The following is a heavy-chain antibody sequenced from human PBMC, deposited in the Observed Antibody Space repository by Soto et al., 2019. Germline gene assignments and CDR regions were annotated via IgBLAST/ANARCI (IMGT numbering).Heavy chain of an antibody. CDR1: GVIFSTSW. V-gene: IGHV3-7*01. CDR2: LNPDGSKK. D-gene: IGHD4-4*01. J-gene: IGHJ4*02. CDR3: TLGHYTTAL. Sequence: DVQLVESGGTLVQPGGSLRLSCAASGVIFSTSWMSWVRQAPGKGLEFVANLNPDGSKKKYVDTVKGRFTISRDNARNSLFLQMSSLRVEDTAVYYCTLGHYTTALGGRGTLVTVSS.